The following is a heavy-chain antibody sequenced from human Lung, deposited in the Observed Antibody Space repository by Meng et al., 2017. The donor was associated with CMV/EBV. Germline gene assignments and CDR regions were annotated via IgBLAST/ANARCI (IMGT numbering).Heavy chain of an antibody. CDR3: TTDSVARPVYYYYGMDV. D-gene: IGHD6-19*01. J-gene: IGHJ6*02. CDR1: GFTFSNAW. CDR2: IKSKADGGTT. V-gene: IGHV3-15*01. Sequence: GGSLRLXCAASGFTFSNAWMSWVRQVPGQGLKWVGRIKSKADGGTTDYAAPVKGRFTISRDDSQNTLYLHMNSLRTDDTGVYYCTTDSVARPVYYYYGMDVXGQGXTVTVSS.